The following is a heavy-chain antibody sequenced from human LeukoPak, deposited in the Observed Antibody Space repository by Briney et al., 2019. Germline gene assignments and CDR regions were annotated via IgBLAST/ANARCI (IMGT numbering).Heavy chain of an antibody. D-gene: IGHD3-16*01. CDR1: GFTFSSYA. CDR2: ISGSGTST. Sequence: GGSLRLSCAASGFTFSSYAMSWVRQAPGKGLEWVSGISGSGTSTYYADSVKGRLTIYRDNSKNTLYLQMNSLRAEDTAVYYCAPRWGGRDDYWGQGTLVTVSS. J-gene: IGHJ4*02. V-gene: IGHV3-23*01. CDR3: APRWGGRDDY.